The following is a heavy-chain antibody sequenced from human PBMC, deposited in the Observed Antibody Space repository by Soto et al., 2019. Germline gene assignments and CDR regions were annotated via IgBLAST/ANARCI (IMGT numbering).Heavy chain of an antibody. Sequence: QVQLQESGPGLVKPSQTLSLTCTVSGGSISSGGYYWSWIRQHPGNGLEWIGYIYSSGSTYYNPSLKSRVSSSVDTSKNQFSRKLSSVTAADTAVYYCATRLVSGYYDGLDPNTFDYWGQGTLVTVSS. CDR2: IYSSGST. CDR3: ATRLVSGYYDGLDPNTFDY. J-gene: IGHJ4*02. CDR1: GGSISSGGYY. V-gene: IGHV4-31*03. D-gene: IGHD3-3*01.